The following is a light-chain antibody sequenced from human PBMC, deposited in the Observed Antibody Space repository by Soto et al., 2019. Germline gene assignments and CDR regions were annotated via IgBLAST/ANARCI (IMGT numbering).Light chain of an antibody. Sequence: DIVLTQSPGTLSLSPGERATLSCRASQSVSSSYLAWYQHKPGQAPRLLIYGASNRATGIPDRFSGSGSRTDFTLTINRLEPEDFAVYFCQQYGASPRFGQGTRLEIK. CDR3: QQYGASPR. V-gene: IGKV3-20*01. CDR2: GAS. CDR1: QSVSSSY. J-gene: IGKJ5*01.